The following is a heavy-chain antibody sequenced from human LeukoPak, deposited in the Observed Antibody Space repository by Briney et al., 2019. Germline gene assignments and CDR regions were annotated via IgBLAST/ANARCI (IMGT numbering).Heavy chain of an antibody. V-gene: IGHV1-24*01. CDR3: ATAGYYYYDSSGYFH. CDR2: FDPEDGET. Sequence: ASVKVSCKVSGYTLTELSMHWVRQAPGKGLEWMGGFDPEDGETIYAQKFQGRVTMTEDTSTDTAYMELSSLRSEDTAVYYCATAGYYYYDSSGYFHRGQGTLVTVSS. CDR1: GYTLTELS. D-gene: IGHD3-22*01. J-gene: IGHJ4*02.